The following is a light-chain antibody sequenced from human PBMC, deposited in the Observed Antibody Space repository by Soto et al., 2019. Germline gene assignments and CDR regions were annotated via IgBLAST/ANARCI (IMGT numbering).Light chain of an antibody. CDR1: QSVSSY. Sequence: EIVLTQSPVTLSLSPGERATLSCRASQSVSSYLAWYQQKPGQAPRLLIYDASIRATGIPARFSGSGSGTDFTLTISRLEPEDFAVYYCQQYGSSPPLTFGPGTKVDIK. V-gene: IGKV3-20*01. CDR2: DAS. CDR3: QQYGSSPPLT. J-gene: IGKJ3*01.